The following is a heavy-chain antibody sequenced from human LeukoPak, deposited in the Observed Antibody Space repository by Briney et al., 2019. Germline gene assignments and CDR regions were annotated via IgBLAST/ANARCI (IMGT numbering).Heavy chain of an antibody. V-gene: IGHV6-1*01. Sequence: SQTLSLTCAISGDSVSGSPAVWNWIRQSPSRGLEWLGRAYYRSKWYIDYAVSVKGRITITPDTSKNQFSLKLSSVTAADTAVYYCARGRDDYVWGSYRHYFDYWGQGTLVTVSS. CDR3: ARGRDDYVWGSYRHYFDY. CDR1: GDSVSGSPAV. D-gene: IGHD3-16*02. CDR2: AYYRSKWYI. J-gene: IGHJ4*02.